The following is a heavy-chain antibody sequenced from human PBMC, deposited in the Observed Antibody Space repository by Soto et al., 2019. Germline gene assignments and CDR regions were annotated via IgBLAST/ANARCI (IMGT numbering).Heavy chain of an antibody. V-gene: IGHV3-66*01. D-gene: IGHD3-3*01. J-gene: IGHJ6*03. CDR2: IYSGGST. CDR3: ARATQNYDFWSGSYYYMDV. CDR1: GFTVSSNY. Sequence: EVQLVESGGGLVQPGGSLRLSCAASGFTVSSNYMSWVRQAPGKGLEWVSVIYSGGSTYYADSVKGRFTISRDNSTNTLYLQMNSLRAEDTAVYYCARATQNYDFWSGSYYYMDVWGKGTTVTVSS.